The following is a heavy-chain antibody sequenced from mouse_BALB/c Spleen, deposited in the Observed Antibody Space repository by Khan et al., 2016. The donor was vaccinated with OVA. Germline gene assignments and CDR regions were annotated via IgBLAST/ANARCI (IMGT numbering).Heavy chain of an antibody. CDR3: ARDYWFAY. V-gene: IGHV5-6-5*01. Sequence: EVELVESGGGLVKPGGSLKLSCAASGFTFSNYGASWVRQTPEKRQVWVASISSGDTTYYSDSVKGLFTISVYTPRNILYLQMSSMRSEDTAMYYCARDYWFAYWGQGTLVTVSA. CDR1: GFTFSNYG. CDR2: ISSGDTT. J-gene: IGHJ3*01.